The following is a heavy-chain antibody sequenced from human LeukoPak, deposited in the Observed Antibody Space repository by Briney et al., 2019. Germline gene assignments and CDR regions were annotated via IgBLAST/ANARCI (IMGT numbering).Heavy chain of an antibody. D-gene: IGHD3-10*01. CDR3: ARDRGKVANDY. CDR1: GYTFTGYY. CDR2: INPDSGGP. Sequence: ASVKVSCTASGYTFTGYYIHWMRQAPGQGLEWMGRINPDSGGPNYAHKFQGRVTMTRDTSISTAYMDLSRLTSDDTAVYFCARDRGKVANDYWGQGTLVIVSS. V-gene: IGHV1-2*06. J-gene: IGHJ4*02.